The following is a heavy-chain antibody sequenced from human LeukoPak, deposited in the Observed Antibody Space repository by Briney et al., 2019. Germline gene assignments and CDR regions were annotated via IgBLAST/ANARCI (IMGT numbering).Heavy chain of an antibody. Sequence: PGGSLRLSCAASGFTFNTYWMSWVRQAPGKGLEWVSSISSSSSYIYYADSVKGRFTISRDNAKNSLYLQMNSLRAEDTAVYYCARGHYDSSGYPLPPRRGLLEYWGQGTLVTVSS. V-gene: IGHV3-21*01. J-gene: IGHJ4*02. CDR1: GFTFNTYW. D-gene: IGHD3-22*01. CDR3: ARGHYDSSGYPLPPRRGLLEY. CDR2: ISSSSSYI.